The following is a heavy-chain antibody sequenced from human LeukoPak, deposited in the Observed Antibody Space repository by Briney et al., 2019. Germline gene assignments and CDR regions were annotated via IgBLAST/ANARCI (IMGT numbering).Heavy chain of an antibody. D-gene: IGHD5-12*01. J-gene: IGHJ4*02. CDR2: ISYDGSNK. CDR3: ARGRYSGTTYYFDY. CDR1: GFTFSSYG. V-gene: IGHV3-30*03. Sequence: GGSLRLSCAASGFTFSSYGMHWVRQAPGKGLEWVAVISYDGSNKYYADSVKGRFTISRDNAKNSLYLQMNSLRAEDTAMYYCARGRYSGTTYYFDYWGQGTLVTVSS.